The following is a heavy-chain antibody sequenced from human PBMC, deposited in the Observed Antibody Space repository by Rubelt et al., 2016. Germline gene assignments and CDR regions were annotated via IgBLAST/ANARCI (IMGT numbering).Heavy chain of an antibody. CDR1: GFTFSNYG. V-gene: IGHV3-30*18. CDR2: ISYDGSNK. D-gene: IGHD3-3*01. CDR3: AKDSLRFLEWLLDY. J-gene: IGHJ4*02. Sequence: QVQLVESGGGVVQPGRSLRLSCAASGFTFSNYGMHWVRQAPGKGLEWVAVISYDGSNKYYADSVKGRFTISKDNSKNTRDLQMNSLRAEDTAVYYCAKDSLRFLEWLLDYWGQGTLVTVSS.